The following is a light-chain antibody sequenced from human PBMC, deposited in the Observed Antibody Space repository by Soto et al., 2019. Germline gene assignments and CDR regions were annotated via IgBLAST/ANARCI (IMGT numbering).Light chain of an antibody. CDR1: SSDVGAYDY. CDR3: CSYADGSIYF. CDR2: YVD. V-gene: IGLV2-14*03. J-gene: IGLJ1*01. Sequence: QPVLTQPASVSGSPGQSITISCTGTSSDVGAYDYVSWYLQYPDKAPQLLIYYVDHRPSGVSSRFSGSKSGNTASLTISGLQAEDEGDYYCCSYADGSIYFFGTGTKLTVL.